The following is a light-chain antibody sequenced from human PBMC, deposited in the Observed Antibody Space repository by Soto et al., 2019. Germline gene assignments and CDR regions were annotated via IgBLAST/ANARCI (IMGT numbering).Light chain of an antibody. CDR2: GAS. V-gene: IGKV3-20*01. Sequence: EIVLTQSPATLSLSPGERATLTCRASQSVRIDYLAWYQQKPGQAPRLHIYGASTRATGIPDRFTGSGSGTDFTLTISSLEPEDFAVYYCQQYGSSPRTFGQGTKVEIK. CDR3: QQYGSSPRT. CDR1: QSVRIDY. J-gene: IGKJ1*01.